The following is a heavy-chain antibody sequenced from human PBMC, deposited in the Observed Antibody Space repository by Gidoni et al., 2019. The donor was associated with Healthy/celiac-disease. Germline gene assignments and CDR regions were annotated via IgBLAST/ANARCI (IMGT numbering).Heavy chain of an antibody. J-gene: IGHJ5*02. D-gene: IGHD2-21*01. CDR1: GFTFSSYA. CDR2: ISGSGGST. V-gene: IGHV3-23*01. Sequence: EVQLLESGGGLVQPGGSLRLSCAASGFTFSSYAMSWVRQAPGKGLEWVSAISGSGGSTYYADSVKGRFTISRDNSKNTLYLQMNSLRAEDTAVYYCAKDPIVWGNGMEVWFDPWGQGTLVTVSS. CDR3: AKDPIVWGNGMEVWFDP.